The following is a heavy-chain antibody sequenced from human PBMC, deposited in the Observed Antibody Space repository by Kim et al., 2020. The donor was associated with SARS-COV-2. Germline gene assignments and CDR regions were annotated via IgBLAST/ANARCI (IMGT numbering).Heavy chain of an antibody. D-gene: IGHD1-1*01. Sequence: YSQKFQGRVTMTRDTSESTVYIELSNLRSEDTDMYYCAREAERGNSPFDYWGQGTLVTVSS. V-gene: IGHV1-46*01. CDR3: AREAERGNSPFDY. J-gene: IGHJ4*02.